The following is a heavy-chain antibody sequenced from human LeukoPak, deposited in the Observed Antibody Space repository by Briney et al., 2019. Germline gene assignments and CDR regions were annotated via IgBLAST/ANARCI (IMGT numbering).Heavy chain of an antibody. CDR3: ARDVGIAVAGLGYSSGWQDYYYYGMDV. J-gene: IGHJ6*02. CDR2: IYYSGST. Sequence: SETLSLTCTVSGGSISSSSYYWGWIRQPPGKGLEWIGSIYYSGSTYYNPSLKSRVTISVDTSKNQFSLKLSSVTAADTAVYYCARDVGIAVAGLGYSSGWQDYYYYGMDVWGQGTTVTVSS. CDR1: GGSISSSSYY. V-gene: IGHV4-39*01. D-gene: IGHD6-13*01.